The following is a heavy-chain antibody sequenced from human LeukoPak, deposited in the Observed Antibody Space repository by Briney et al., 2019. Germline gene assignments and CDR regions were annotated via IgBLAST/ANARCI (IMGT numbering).Heavy chain of an antibody. CDR1: GGSISSGDYY. D-gene: IGHD3-3*01. V-gene: IGHV4-30-4*01. J-gene: IGHJ5*02. Sequence: SETLSLTCTVSGGSISSGDYYWSWIRQPPGKGLEWIGYIYYSGSTYYNPSLKSRVTIPVDTSKNQFSLKLSSVTAADTAVYYCARDSTIGGWFDPWGQGTLVTVSS. CDR2: IYYSGST. CDR3: ARDSTIGGWFDP.